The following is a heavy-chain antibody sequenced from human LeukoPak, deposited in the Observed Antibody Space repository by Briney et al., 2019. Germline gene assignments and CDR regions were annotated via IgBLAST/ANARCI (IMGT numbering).Heavy chain of an antibody. J-gene: IGHJ4*02. Sequence: ASVKVSCKASGYTFTSYYMHWVRQAPGQGLEWMGIINPSGGSTSYADSVKGRFTISRDNAKNTLYLQMNSLRAEDTAVYYCARGGGYSYGSFDYWGQGTLVTVSS. D-gene: IGHD5-18*01. CDR3: ARGGGYSYGSFDY. CDR2: INPSGGST. CDR1: GYTFTSYY. V-gene: IGHV1-46*04.